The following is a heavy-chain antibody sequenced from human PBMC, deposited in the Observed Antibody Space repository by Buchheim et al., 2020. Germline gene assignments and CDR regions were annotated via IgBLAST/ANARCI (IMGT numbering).Heavy chain of an antibody. D-gene: IGHD2-2*01. J-gene: IGHJ6*02. CDR2: ISYDGSNK. V-gene: IGHV3-30*04. Sequence: QVQLVESGGGVVQPGRSLRLSCAASGFTFSSYAMHWVRQAPGKGLEWVAVISYDGSNKYYADSVKGRFTISRDNSKNTLYLQMNSLRAEDTAVYYCASLSIVVVPEDYYGMDVWGQGTT. CDR1: GFTFSSYA. CDR3: ASLSIVVVPEDYYGMDV.